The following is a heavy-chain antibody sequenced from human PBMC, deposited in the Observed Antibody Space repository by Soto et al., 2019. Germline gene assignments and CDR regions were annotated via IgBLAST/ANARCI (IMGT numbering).Heavy chain of an antibody. V-gene: IGHV4-30-4*01. CDR1: GVSISSGDYC. CDR2: IYYSGST. Sequence: PSETLSLTCTVSGVSISSGDYCWSWIRQPPGKGLEWIGYIYYSGSTYYNPSLKSRVTISVGTSKNQFSLKLSSVTAADTAVYYCARDKYSSSSEFDYWGQGTLVTVSS. CDR3: ARDKYSSSSEFDY. J-gene: IGHJ4*02. D-gene: IGHD6-6*01.